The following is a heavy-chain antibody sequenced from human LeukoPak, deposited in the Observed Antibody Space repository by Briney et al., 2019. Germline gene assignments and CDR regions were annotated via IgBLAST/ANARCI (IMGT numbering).Heavy chain of an antibody. CDR1: GGSISSYY. V-gene: IGHV4-4*07. CDR3: ARDAGYYYDSSGYYFGDDAFDI. CDR2: IYTSGST. Sequence: PSETLSLTCTVSGGSISSYYWSWIRQPAGKGLEWIGRIYTSGSTNYNPSLKSRVTMSVDTSKNQFSLKLSSVTAADTAVYYCARDAGYYYDSSGYYFGDDAFDIWGQGTMVTVSS. D-gene: IGHD3-22*01. J-gene: IGHJ3*02.